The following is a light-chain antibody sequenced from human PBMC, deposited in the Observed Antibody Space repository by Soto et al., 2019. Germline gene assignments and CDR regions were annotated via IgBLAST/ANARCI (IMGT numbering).Light chain of an antibody. CDR2: GAS. Sequence: EIVLTQSPGTLSLSPGERATLSCRASQSVSSNYLAWSQQRPGQAPRVLIYGASSRATGIPDRFSGSGSGTDFTLTISRLEPEDFAVYFCHHYGNSPPNTFGQGTNVDIK. CDR3: HHYGNSPPNT. CDR1: QSVSSNY. J-gene: IGKJ2*01. V-gene: IGKV3-20*01.